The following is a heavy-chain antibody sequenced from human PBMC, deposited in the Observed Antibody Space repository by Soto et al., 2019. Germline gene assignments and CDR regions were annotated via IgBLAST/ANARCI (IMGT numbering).Heavy chain of an antibody. Sequence: QLQLQESGPGLVKPSETLSHTCTVSGGSISRSPYYWAWIRQPPGKGLQWIGNIYYNGNTFYNPSLKSRVTISIDTSKSQFSLGLSSVTASDTAVYYCARHGPLTNNWNQLNYWGQGTLVTVSS. CDR3: ARHGPLTNNWNQLNY. J-gene: IGHJ4*02. V-gene: IGHV4-39*01. D-gene: IGHD1-1*01. CDR2: IYYNGNT. CDR1: GGSISRSPYY.